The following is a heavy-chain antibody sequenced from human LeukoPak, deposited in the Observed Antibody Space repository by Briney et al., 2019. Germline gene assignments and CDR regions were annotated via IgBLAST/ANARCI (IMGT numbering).Heavy chain of an antibody. Sequence: SETLSLTCAVYGGSFSGYYWSWIRQPPGKGLEWIGEINHSGSTNYNPSLKSRVTISVDTSKNQFSLKLSSVTAADTAVYYCARGGTYYDILTGHQSNWFDPWGQGTLVTVSS. CDR2: INHSGST. J-gene: IGHJ5*02. CDR1: GGSFSGYY. D-gene: IGHD3-9*01. V-gene: IGHV4-34*01. CDR3: ARGGTYYDILTGHQSNWFDP.